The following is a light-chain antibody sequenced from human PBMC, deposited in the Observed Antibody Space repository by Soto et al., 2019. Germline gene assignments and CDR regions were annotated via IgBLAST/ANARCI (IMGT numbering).Light chain of an antibody. Sequence: EIVLTQSPGTLSLSPGERATLSCRASQSVSSSYLAWYQQKPGQAPRLLIYGTSSRATAIPDRFSGSGSGTDFTLTISRLEPYVFAVYYCQQYGRSSWTFGQGT. J-gene: IGKJ1*01. CDR2: GTS. V-gene: IGKV3-20*01. CDR1: QSVSSSY. CDR3: QQYGRSSWT.